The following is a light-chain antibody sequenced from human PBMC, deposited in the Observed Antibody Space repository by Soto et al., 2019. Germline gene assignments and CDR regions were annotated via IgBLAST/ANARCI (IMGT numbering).Light chain of an antibody. CDR2: SNN. CDR1: STKFESNY. J-gene: IGLJ1*01. CDR3: AAWDDSLSVSYV. Sequence: QSVLTQAPSASGTPGPRVPIFCSGNSTKFESNYVYWYQQLPATAPNPLIYSNNQRPSGAPSRSSGSKSGTSASLAISGLRSEDEADYYCAAWDDSLSVSYVFGTGTKVTVL. V-gene: IGLV1-47*01.